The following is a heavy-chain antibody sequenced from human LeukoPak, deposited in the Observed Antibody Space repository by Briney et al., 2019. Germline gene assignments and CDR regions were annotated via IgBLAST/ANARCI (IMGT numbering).Heavy chain of an antibody. J-gene: IGHJ4*02. Sequence: PSQTLSLTCTVSGGSISSSSYYWSWIRQPPGKGLEWIGYVFYSGRTDHNPSLKSRLTISVDTSKNQFSLKLSSVTAADTAVYYCARTRGVPYGDYLNDYWGQGTLVTVSS. CDR1: GGSISSSSYY. CDR2: VFYSGRT. V-gene: IGHV4-61*01. CDR3: ARTRGVPYGDYLNDY. D-gene: IGHD4-17*01.